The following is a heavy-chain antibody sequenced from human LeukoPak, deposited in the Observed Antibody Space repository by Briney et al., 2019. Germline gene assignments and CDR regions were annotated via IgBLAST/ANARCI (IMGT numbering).Heavy chain of an antibody. Sequence: ASVTLSCKASGYTFTSYDINWVRQAPGQGLEWMGWMNPNSGNTGYAQKFQGRVTITSNTAISTAYMELSSLRSEDTAVYYCARSGSYYYYYYMDVWGKGTTVTVSS. D-gene: IGHD3-10*01. CDR2: MNPNSGNT. J-gene: IGHJ6*03. CDR3: ARSGSYYYYYYMDV. V-gene: IGHV1-8*03. CDR1: GYTFTSYD.